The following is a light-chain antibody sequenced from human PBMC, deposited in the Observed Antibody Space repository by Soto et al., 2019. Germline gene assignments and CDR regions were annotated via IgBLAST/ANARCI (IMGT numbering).Light chain of an antibody. CDR1: SSNIGNNY. V-gene: IGLV1-51*01. J-gene: IGLJ1*01. CDR3: GTWDSSLSAGPYV. Sequence: QSVLTQPPSVSAAPGQKVTISCSGSSSNIGNNYVSWYQQLPGTAPKLLIYDNNKRPSGIPDRFSGSKSGTSATLGITGLQTGDEADYYCGTWDSSLSAGPYVFXTGTKVTVL. CDR2: DNN.